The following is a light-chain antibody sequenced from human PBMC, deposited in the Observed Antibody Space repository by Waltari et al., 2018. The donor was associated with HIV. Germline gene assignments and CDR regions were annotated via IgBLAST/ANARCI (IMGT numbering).Light chain of an antibody. J-gene: IGLJ1*01. V-gene: IGLV1-51*01. Sequence: SVLTQPPSVSAAPGQKVNITCSVNSSNITNNYISLYHQLTGTAPKLLIYDNNKRPSGIPDRFSGSKSGTSATLGITGLQTGDEADYYCGTWDSSLSAEVFGTGTKVTVL. CDR3: GTWDSSLSAEV. CDR2: DNN. CDR1: SSNITNNY.